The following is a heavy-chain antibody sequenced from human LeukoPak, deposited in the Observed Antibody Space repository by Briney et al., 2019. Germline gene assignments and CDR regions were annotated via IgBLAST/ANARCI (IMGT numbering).Heavy chain of an antibody. J-gene: IGHJ4*02. CDR3: ARGTSGYSYGNPFDY. V-gene: IGHV4-59*12. D-gene: IGHD5-18*01. CDR2: IYYSGST. Sequence: SETLSLTCTVSGGSISSYYWSWIRQPPGKGLEWIGYIYYSGSTNYNPSLKSRVTISVDKSKNQFSLKLSSVTAADTAVYYCARGTSGYSYGNPFDYWGQGTLVTVSS. CDR1: GGSISSYY.